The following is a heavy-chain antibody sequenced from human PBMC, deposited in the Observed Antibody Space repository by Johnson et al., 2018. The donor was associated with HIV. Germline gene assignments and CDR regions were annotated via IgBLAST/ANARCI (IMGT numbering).Heavy chain of an antibody. CDR3: ASTRLGAFDI. J-gene: IGHJ3*02. CDR2: IYSGGST. V-gene: IGHV3-66*01. Sequence: VQLVESGGGLVQPGGSLRLSCAASGFSVSSKYMSLVRQAPGKGLEWVSVIYSGGSTFYADSVKGRFTISRDNSGNTLYLQMDSLRVEDTAVYYCASTRLGAFDIWGQGTMVTVSS. CDR1: GFSVSSKY. D-gene: IGHD6-6*01.